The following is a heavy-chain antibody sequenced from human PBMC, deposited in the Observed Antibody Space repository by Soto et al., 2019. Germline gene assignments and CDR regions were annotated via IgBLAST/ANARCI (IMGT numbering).Heavy chain of an antibody. CDR3: ARVSHPYSSSSGDAFDI. V-gene: IGHV6-1*01. Sequence: KQSQTLSLTCAISGDRVSSNSAAWNWIRQSPSRGLEWLGRTYYRSKWYNDYAVSVKSRITINPDTSKNQFSLQLNSVTPEDTAVYYCARVSHPYSSSSGDAFDIWGQGTMVTVSS. CDR1: GDRVSSNSAA. D-gene: IGHD6-6*01. CDR2: TYYRSKWYN. J-gene: IGHJ3*02.